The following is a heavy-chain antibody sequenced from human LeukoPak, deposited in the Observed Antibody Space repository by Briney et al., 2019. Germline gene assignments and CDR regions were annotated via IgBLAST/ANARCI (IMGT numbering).Heavy chain of an antibody. CDR1: GFTFSSYG. CDR3: AKYGMTTVTYIDY. Sequence: GGSLRLSCAASGFTFSSYGLHWVRQAPGKGLEWVAVISYDGSIKYYADSVKGRFTISRGSSKNTLYLQMNSLRAEDTAVYYCAKYGMTTVTYIDYWGQGTLVTVSS. CDR2: ISYDGSIK. D-gene: IGHD4-17*01. V-gene: IGHV3-30*18. J-gene: IGHJ4*02.